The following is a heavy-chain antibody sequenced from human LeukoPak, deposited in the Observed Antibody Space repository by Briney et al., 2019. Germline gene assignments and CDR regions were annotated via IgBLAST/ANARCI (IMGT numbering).Heavy chain of an antibody. CDR3: VRDSGYIYGSGY. D-gene: IGHD5-18*01. Sequence: HPGGSLILSCAASGFTARSNYMSWVRQAPGKGLEWVSLISTEGNTYYADSVKGRFTISRDNSKNTLYLQMNSLRAEDTAVYYCVRDSGYIYGSGYWGQGTLVTVSS. J-gene: IGHJ4*02. CDR1: GFTARSNY. V-gene: IGHV3-53*01. CDR2: ISTEGNT.